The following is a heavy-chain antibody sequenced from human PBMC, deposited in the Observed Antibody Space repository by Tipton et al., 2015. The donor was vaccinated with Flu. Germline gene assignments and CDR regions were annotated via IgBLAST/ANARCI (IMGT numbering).Heavy chain of an antibody. Sequence: LRLSCTVPGGSISSYYWSWIRQPPGKGLEWIGYIYYSGSTNYNPSLKSRVTISVDTSKNQFSLKLSSVTAADTAVYYCARGGTVRNGMDVWGQGTTVTVSS. D-gene: IGHD4-11*01. J-gene: IGHJ6*02. CDR3: ARGGTVRNGMDV. V-gene: IGHV4-59*01. CDR1: GGSISSYY. CDR2: IYYSGST.